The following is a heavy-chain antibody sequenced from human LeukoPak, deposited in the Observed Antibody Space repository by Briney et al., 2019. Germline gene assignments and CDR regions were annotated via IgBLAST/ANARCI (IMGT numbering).Heavy chain of an antibody. V-gene: IGHV3-21*01. D-gene: IGHD1-26*01. J-gene: IGHJ3*02. CDR1: GFTFSTYT. CDR2: INGRSNYK. Sequence: GESLRLSCAASGFTFSTYTMNWVRQAPGKGLEWVSSINGRSNYKYYADSVKGRFTISRDSAQSSLFLQMHSLRAEDTAVYYCAREDGLVGATSGFDIWGQGTVVTVSS. CDR3: AREDGLVGATSGFDI.